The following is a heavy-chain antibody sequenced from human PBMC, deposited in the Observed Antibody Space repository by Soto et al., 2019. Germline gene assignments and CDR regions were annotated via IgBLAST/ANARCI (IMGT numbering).Heavy chain of an antibody. D-gene: IGHD3-3*01. CDR2: IKSKGSVVPI. J-gene: IGHJ3*01. CDR1: GLIFNGAW. V-gene: IGHV3-15*07. Sequence: EVQLVESGGGLVKPGGSLRLSCAASGLIFNGAWMNWVRQIPGRGLEWVGSIKSKGSVVPIDYSAPVKGRFTISRDDSTNTLYLQMYSLKTEDTAVYYCTNTRGGPTSGFDVWGQGTVVSVSS. CDR3: TNTRGGPTSGFDV.